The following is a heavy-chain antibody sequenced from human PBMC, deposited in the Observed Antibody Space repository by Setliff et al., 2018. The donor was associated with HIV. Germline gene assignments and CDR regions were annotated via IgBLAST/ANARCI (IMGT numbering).Heavy chain of an antibody. CDR1: GFTFSSYG. D-gene: IGHD6-19*01. CDR3: AKDLSSGWYPYFDY. J-gene: IGHJ4*02. CDR2: IRYDGSNK. V-gene: IGHV3-30*02. Sequence: PGGSLRLSCAASGFTFSSYGMHRVRQAPGKGLEWVAFIRYDGSNKYYADSVKGQFTISRDNSKNTLYLQMNSLRAEDTAVYYCAKDLSSGWYPYFDYWGQGTLVTVSS.